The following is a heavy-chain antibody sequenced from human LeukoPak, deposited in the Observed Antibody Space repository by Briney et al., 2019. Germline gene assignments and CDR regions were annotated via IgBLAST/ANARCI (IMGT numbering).Heavy chain of an antibody. J-gene: IGHJ4*02. V-gene: IGHV1-18*01. Sequence: ASVKVSCKASGYTFTSYGISWVRQAPGQGLEWMGWISAYNGNTNYAQKLQGRVTMTTDTSTSTAYMELRSLRSDDTAVYYCARDPGDYYYDSSGLLPFDYWGQGTLVTVSS. CDR3: ARDPGDYYYDSSGLLPFDY. CDR2: ISAYNGNT. CDR1: GYTFTSYG. D-gene: IGHD3-22*01.